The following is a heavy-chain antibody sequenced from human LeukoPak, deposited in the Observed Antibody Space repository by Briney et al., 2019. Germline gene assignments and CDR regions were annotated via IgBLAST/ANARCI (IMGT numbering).Heavy chain of an antibody. CDR3: ASLRFSMVRGVTHYYNGMDV. Sequence: PSETLSLTCTVSGGSVSSGSYYWSWIRPPPGKGLECIVYIYYSGNTNSNPSLKSRVTISVDTSKNQFSLKLSSVTAADTAVYYCASLRFSMVRGVTHYYNGMDVWGQGTTVTVSS. D-gene: IGHD3-10*01. CDR2: IYYSGNT. CDR1: GGSVSSGSYY. J-gene: IGHJ6*02. V-gene: IGHV4-61*01.